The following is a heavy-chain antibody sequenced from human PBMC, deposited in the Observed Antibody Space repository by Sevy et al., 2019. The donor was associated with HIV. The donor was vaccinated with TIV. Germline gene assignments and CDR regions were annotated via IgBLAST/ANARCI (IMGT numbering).Heavy chain of an antibody. CDR1: GFAFSDHY. V-gene: IGHV3-72*01. CDR3: VRGPNCGVGGCQQISPYCLDV. D-gene: IGHD2-21*01. CDR2: IRNRPNRYTT. J-gene: IGHJ6*03. Sequence: GGSLRLSCAASGFAFSDHYVDWVRQAPGKGLEWVGRIRNRPNRYTTEYAASVEGRFTISRDDLRHSLYLQMNSLKTEDSAVYYCVRGPNCGVGGCQQISPYCLDVWGKGATVTVSS.